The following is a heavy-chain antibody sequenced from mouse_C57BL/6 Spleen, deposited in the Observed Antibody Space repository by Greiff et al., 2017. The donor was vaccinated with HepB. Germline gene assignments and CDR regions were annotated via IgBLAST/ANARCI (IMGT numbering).Heavy chain of an antibody. CDR2: INPNNGGT. CDR3: ARIYGGDAMDD. V-gene: IGHV1-18*01. Sequence: VQLQQSGPELVKPGASVKISCKASGYTFTDYNMHWVKQSHGKSLEWIGDINPNNGGTIYNQKFKGKATLTVDKSSSTAYMELRSLTSEDTAVYYCARIYGGDAMDDWGQGTSVTVSS. J-gene: IGHJ4*01. CDR1: GYTFTDYN. D-gene: IGHD1-1*02.